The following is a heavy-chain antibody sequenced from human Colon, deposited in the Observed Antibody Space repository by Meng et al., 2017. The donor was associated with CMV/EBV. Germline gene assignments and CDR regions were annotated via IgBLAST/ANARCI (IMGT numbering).Heavy chain of an antibody. CDR2: MNPNPGNT. V-gene: IGHV1-8*01. D-gene: IGHD1-14*01. CDR3: AKAPNCNGRRLCITTTSYYFDD. Sequence: ASVKVSCKASGYTSINYDINWVRQATGQGLEWMGWMNPNPGNTGSAQKYQGRITMTRDTSTSTAYMELTSLTSEYTAVYYCAKAPNCNGRRLCITTTSYYFDDWGQGALVTVSS. J-gene: IGHJ4*02. CDR1: GYTSINYD.